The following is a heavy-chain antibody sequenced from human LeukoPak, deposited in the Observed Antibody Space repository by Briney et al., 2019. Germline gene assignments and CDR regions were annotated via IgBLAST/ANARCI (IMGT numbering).Heavy chain of an antibody. CDR2: ISSNGGLT. CDR1: GFTFSSYA. Sequence: GSLRLSCSASGFTFSSYAMHWVRQAPGKGLEYVSAISSNGGLTYYADSVQGRFTISRDSSKNTVYLQMNGPRTQDTAVYYCVKEYSYGFDYWGQGTLVTVSS. V-gene: IGHV3-64D*09. CDR3: VKEYSYGFDY. D-gene: IGHD5-18*01. J-gene: IGHJ4*02.